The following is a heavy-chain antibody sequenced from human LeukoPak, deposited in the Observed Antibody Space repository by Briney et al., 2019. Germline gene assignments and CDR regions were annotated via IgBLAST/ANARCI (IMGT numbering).Heavy chain of an antibody. J-gene: IGHJ6*03. D-gene: IGHD1-26*01. CDR2: IYYSGST. CDR3: ARAGGSSLSYYYYMDV. Sequence: SETLSLTCTVSGGSISSYYWSWIRQPPGKGLEWIGYIYYSGSTNYNPSLKSRVTISVDTSKNQFSLKLSSVTAADTAVYYCARAGGSSLSYYYYMDVWGKGTTVTVSS. CDR1: GGSISSYY. V-gene: IGHV4-59*01.